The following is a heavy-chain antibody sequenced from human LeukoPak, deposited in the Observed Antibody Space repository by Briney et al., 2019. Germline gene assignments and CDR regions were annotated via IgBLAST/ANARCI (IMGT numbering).Heavy chain of an antibody. V-gene: IGHV1-18*01. Sequence: ASVKVSCKASGYTFTSYGISWVRQAPGQGLEWMGWISAYNGNTNYAQKLQGRVTTTTDTSTSTAYMELRSLRSDDTAVYYCARDLRLYYYGSGSYYQPLGYWGQGTLVTVSS. CDR1: GYTFTSYG. D-gene: IGHD3-10*01. CDR3: ARDLRLYYYGSGSYYQPLGY. CDR2: ISAYNGNT. J-gene: IGHJ4*02.